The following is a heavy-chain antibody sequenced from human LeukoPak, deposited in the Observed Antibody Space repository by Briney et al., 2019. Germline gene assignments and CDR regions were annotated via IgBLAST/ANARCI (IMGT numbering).Heavy chain of an antibody. Sequence: PGGSLRLSCAASGFTFSSYSMNWVRQAPGKGLEWVSSISSSSSYIYYADSVKGRFTISRDNAKNSLYLQMNSLRAEDTAVYYCAREREPYYDFWSGYYFPHYWGQGTLVTVSS. CDR1: GFTFSSYS. V-gene: IGHV3-21*01. CDR3: AREREPYYDFWSGYYFPHY. D-gene: IGHD3-3*01. J-gene: IGHJ4*02. CDR2: ISSSSSYI.